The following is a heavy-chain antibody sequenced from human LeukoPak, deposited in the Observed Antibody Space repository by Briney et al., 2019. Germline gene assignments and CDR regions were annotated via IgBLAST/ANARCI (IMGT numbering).Heavy chain of an antibody. V-gene: IGHV3-23*01. CDR3: AKGSRATAPYYYYYMDV. CDR1: GFTFSGYA. D-gene: IGHD5-12*01. J-gene: IGHJ6*03. CDR2: ISGSGGST. Sequence: PGGSLRLSCVASGFTFSGYARTWVRQTPAKGLDWVSSISGSGGSTYYADSVRGRFTISRDKSKNTLYVQMNSLRAEDTAVYYCAKGSRATAPYYYYYMDVWGKGTTVTVSS.